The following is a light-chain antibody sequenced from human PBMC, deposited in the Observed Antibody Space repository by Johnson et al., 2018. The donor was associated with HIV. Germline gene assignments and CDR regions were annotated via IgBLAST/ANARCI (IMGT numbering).Light chain of an antibody. J-gene: IGLJ1*01. CDR1: SSNIGNKY. V-gene: IGLV1-51*02. Sequence: QSVLTQPPSVSAAPGQKVTISCSGSSSNIGNKYVSWYQQLPGTAPKLLIYENTKRPSGIPDRFSASKSGTSATLGITGLQTGDEADYYGGTWDSSLRVGFFGTGTKVTVL. CDR3: GTWDSSLRVGF. CDR2: ENT.